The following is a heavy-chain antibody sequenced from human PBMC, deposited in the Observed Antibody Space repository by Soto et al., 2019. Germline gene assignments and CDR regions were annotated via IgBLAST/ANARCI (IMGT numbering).Heavy chain of an antibody. CDR3: VKEYSSGYYWGAEYFQH. D-gene: IGHD3-22*01. CDR2: ISSNGGST. J-gene: IGHJ1*01. V-gene: IGHV3-64D*06. Sequence: PGGSLRLSCSASGFTFSSYAMHWVRQAPGKGLEYVSAISSNGGSTYYADSVKGRFTISRDNSKNTLYLQMSSLRAEDTAVYYCVKEYSSGYYWGAEYFQHWGQGTLVTVSS. CDR1: GFTFSSYA.